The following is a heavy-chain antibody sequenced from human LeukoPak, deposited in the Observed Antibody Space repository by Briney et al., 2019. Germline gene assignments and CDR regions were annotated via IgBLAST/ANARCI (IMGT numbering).Heavy chain of an antibody. D-gene: IGHD3-9*01. V-gene: IGHV4-34*01. J-gene: IGHJ4*02. CDR2: INHSGST. Sequence: SETLSLTCAVYGGSFSGYYWSWIRQPPGKGLEWIGEINHSGSTNYNPSLKSRVTISVDTSKNQFSLKLSSVTAADTAVHYCARHASFYDILTGYHGRYYFDYWGQGTLVTVSS. CDR1: GGSFSGYY. CDR3: ARHASFYDILTGYHGRYYFDY.